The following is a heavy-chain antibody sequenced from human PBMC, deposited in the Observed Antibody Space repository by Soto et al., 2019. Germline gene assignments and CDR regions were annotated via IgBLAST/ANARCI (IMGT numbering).Heavy chain of an antibody. CDR2: IYPGDSKT. CDR1: GFSFTTYW. Sequence: PGESLKISCKGSGFSFTTYWIAWVRQMPGKGLEWMGIIYPGDSKTTYSPSFQGQVTISADKSISTAYLQWSSLKASDTAMYYCARHLAIAAAGGSEYYYGMDVWGQGTTVTVSS. J-gene: IGHJ6*02. D-gene: IGHD6-13*01. V-gene: IGHV5-51*01. CDR3: ARHLAIAAAGGSEYYYGMDV.